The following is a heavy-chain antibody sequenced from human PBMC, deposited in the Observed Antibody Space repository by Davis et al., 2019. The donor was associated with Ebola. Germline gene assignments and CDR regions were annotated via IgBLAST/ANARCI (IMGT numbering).Heavy chain of an antibody. Sequence: GESLKISCAASRFTFSSYGMHWVRQAPGKGLEWVAVISYDGSNKYYADSVKGRFTISRDNSKNTLYLQMNSLRAEDTAVYYCAKSDKLDYWGQGTLVTVSS. J-gene: IGHJ4*02. CDR3: AKSDKLDY. V-gene: IGHV3-30*18. CDR1: RFTFSSYG. D-gene: IGHD2-21*02. CDR2: ISYDGSNK.